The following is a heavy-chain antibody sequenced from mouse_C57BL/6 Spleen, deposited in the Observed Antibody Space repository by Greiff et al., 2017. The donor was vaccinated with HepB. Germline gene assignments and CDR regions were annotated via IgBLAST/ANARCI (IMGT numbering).Heavy chain of an antibody. CDR3: ARRSGESPYWYFDV. CDR2: ISSGSSTI. Sequence: EVKLVESGGGLVKPGGSLKLSCAASGFTFSDYGMHWVRQAPEKGLEWVAYISSGSSTIYYADTVKGRFTISRDNAKNTLFLQMTSLRSEDTAMYYCARRSGESPYWYFDVWGTGTTVTVSS. J-gene: IGHJ1*03. V-gene: IGHV5-17*01. CDR1: GFTFSDYG.